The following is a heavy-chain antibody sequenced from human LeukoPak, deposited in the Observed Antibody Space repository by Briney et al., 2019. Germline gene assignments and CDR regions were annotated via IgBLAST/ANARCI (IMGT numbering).Heavy chain of an antibody. CDR2: INSDGSFT. V-gene: IGHV3-74*01. CDR3: ARVQVLGTYDWFDP. Sequence: PGGSLRLFCAASEFTFSNYWMHWVRQAPGKGLVWVSRINSDGSFTSYADSVKGRFTISRDNAKNTLYLQMNSLRAEDTAIYYCARVQVLGTYDWFDPWGQGTLVTVSS. J-gene: IGHJ5*02. D-gene: IGHD4/OR15-4a*01. CDR1: EFTFSNYW.